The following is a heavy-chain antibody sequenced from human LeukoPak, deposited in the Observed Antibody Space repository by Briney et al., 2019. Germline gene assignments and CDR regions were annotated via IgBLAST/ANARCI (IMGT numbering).Heavy chain of an antibody. V-gene: IGHV3-74*01. CDR1: GFTFSSHW. CDR2: ISSDGST. D-gene: IGHD5-24*01. Sequence: PGGSLRLSCAASGFTFSSHWMQWVRQAPGKGLVWVSRISSDGSTGYADSVKGRFTISRDNAKNTLYLQMNSLRAEDTAVYYCAGDLGVATTRSDYWGQGTLVTVSS. J-gene: IGHJ4*02. CDR3: AGDLGVATTRSDY.